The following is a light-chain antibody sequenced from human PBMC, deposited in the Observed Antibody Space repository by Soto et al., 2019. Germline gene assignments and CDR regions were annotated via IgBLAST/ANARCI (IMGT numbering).Light chain of an antibody. V-gene: IGKV1-27*01. CDR1: QCISNY. J-gene: IGKJ5*01. CDR3: QEANSFPIT. CDR2: AAS. Sequence: DIQLTQSPSSLSSSVGDRATITCLASQCISNYLAWYQQKPGKVPKLLIYAASTLHSGVPSRFSGSGSWTDFTLTIRSLEPEDFATYYWQEANSFPITFGQGKRLEI.